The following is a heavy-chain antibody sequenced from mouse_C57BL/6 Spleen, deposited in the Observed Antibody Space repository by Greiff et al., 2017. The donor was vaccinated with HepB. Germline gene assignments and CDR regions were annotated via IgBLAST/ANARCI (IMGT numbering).Heavy chain of an antibody. J-gene: IGHJ3*01. D-gene: IGHD1-1*01. CDR1: GYTFTSYW. CDR2: IDPNSGGT. Sequence: VQLQQSGAELVKPGASVKLSCKASGYTFTSYWMHWVKQRPGRGLEWIGRIDPNSGGTKYNEKFKSKATLTVDKPSSTAYMQLSSLTSEDSAVYYCAREITTVVAPGFAYWGQGTLVTVSA. CDR3: AREITTVVAPGFAY. V-gene: IGHV1-72*01.